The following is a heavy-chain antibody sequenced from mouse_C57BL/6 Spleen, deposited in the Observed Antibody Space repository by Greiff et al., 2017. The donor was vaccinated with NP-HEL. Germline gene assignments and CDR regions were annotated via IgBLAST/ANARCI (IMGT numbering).Heavy chain of an antibody. V-gene: IGHV2-2*01. J-gene: IGHJ4*01. D-gene: IGHD1-1*01. Sequence: VQLQQSGPGLVQPSQCLSITCTASGFSFTSYGVHWVRQSPGKGLEWLGLIWSGGSTAYNAAFISRLSISKDNSKSQVFSKMNSLQADDTAIYYCARKGGRNYAMDYWGQGTSVTVSS. CDR2: IWSGGST. CDR1: GFSFTSYG. CDR3: ARKGGRNYAMDY.